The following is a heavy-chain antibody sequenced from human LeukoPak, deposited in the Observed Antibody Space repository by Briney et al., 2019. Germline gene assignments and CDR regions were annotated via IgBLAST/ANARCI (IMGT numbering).Heavy chain of an antibody. V-gene: IGHV4-59*01. Sequence: SETLSLTCTVSGGSISSYYWNWIRQPPGEGLEWIGYVYYSGSTNYNPSLKSRVTISVDTSKNQFSLKLSSVTAADTAVYYCARVSLSSGWLDWGQGTLVTVSS. CDR2: VYYSGST. J-gene: IGHJ4*02. CDR1: GGSISSYY. D-gene: IGHD6-19*01. CDR3: ARVSLSSGWLD.